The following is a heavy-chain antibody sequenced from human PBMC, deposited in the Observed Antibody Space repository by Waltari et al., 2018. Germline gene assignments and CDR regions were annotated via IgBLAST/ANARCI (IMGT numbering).Heavy chain of an antibody. CDR1: GYTFTSYD. Sequence: QVQLVQSGAEVKKPGASVKVSCKASGYTFTSYDINWVRQATGQGLEWRGRMNPNRGNTGEAQKIKGRVTMTRNTSISTDYMERSSLRAEETAVYYCARRAGVVAPRSWFDPWGQGTLVTVSS. CDR2: MNPNRGNT. J-gene: IGHJ5*02. V-gene: IGHV1-8*01. D-gene: IGHD2-15*01. CDR3: ARRAGVVAPRSWFDP.